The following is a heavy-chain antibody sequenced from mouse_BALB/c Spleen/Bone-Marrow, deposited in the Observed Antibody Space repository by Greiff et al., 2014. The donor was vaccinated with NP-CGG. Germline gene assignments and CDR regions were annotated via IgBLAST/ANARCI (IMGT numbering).Heavy chain of an antibody. J-gene: IGHJ1*01. D-gene: IGHD2-4*01. Sequence: QGQLKESGAELVKPGASVELSFKASGYTFTSYWVHWGEQRPGQGLEWNGEIDPSDSYTNYNQKFKGKATLTVGKSSSTAYMQLSSLTSEDSAVYYCARSRGYYDYWYFDVWGAGTTVTVSS. CDR2: IDPSDSYT. CDR3: ARSRGYYDYWYFDV. CDR1: GYTFTSYW. V-gene: IGHV1-69*02.